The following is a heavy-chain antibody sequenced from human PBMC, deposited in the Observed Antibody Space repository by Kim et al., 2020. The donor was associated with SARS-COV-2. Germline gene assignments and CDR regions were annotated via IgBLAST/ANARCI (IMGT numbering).Heavy chain of an antibody. D-gene: IGHD2-21*02. CDR3: ATDAKPRAYCGDDCYSGTFDI. J-gene: IGHJ3*02. CDR1: GFIFSSYS. Sequence: GGSLRLSCAASGFIFSSYSMNWVRQAPGKGLEWVSYISSSSSTMYQADSVKGRFTISRDNAKNSLYLQMNSLRDEDTAVYYCATDAKPRAYCGDDCYSGTFDIWGQGTMVTVSS. CDR2: ISSSSSTM. V-gene: IGHV3-48*02.